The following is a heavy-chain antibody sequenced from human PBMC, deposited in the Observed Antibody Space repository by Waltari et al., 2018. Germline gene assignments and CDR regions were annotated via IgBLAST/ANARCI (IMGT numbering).Heavy chain of an antibody. Sequence: QLQLQESGPGLVKPSETLSLTCTVSGGSISSSRYYWGWIRQPPGKGLEWIGSSYYSGRTYYNPSLKSRVTISVETSKNQFSLKLNSVTAADTAVYYCASLTYYYGSGSHYFDYWGQGTLVTVSS. J-gene: IGHJ4*02. CDR2: SYYSGRT. D-gene: IGHD3-10*01. CDR3: ASLTYYYGSGSHYFDY. V-gene: IGHV4-39*01. CDR1: GGSISSSRYY.